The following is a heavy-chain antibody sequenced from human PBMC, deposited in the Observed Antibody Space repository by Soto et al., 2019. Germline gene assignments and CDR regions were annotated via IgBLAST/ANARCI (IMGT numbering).Heavy chain of an antibody. Sequence: QVQLVQSGAEVKKPGASVKVSCQASSYTFTSYGITWVRQAPGQGLEWMRWISPYNGNTNYAQKLQGRVTMTTDTSASNAYMELRSLRSDETAVYYCARGGAGCSAGSGPANWFDPWGQGTLVTVSS. J-gene: IGHJ5*02. CDR3: ARGGAGCSAGSGPANWFDP. CDR2: ISPYNGNT. V-gene: IGHV1-18*01. CDR1: SYTFTSYG. D-gene: IGHD2-15*01.